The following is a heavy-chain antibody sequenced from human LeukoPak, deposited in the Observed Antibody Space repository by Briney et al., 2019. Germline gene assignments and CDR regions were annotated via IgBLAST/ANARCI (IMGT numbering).Heavy chain of an antibody. CDR2: ISSSSSYI. CDR3: ARSPQMDITMIGRVW. CDR1: GFTFSSYW. J-gene: IGHJ4*02. D-gene: IGHD3-22*01. V-gene: IGHV3-21*01. Sequence: PGGSLRLSCAASGFTFSSYWMNWVRQAPGKGLEWVSSISSSSSYIYYADSVKGRFTISRDNAKNSLYLQMNSLRAEDTAVYYCARSPQMDITMIGRVWWGQGTLVTVSS.